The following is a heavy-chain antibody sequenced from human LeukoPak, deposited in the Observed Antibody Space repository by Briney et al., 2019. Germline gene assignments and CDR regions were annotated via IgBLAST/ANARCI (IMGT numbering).Heavy chain of an antibody. V-gene: IGHV5-51*01. CDR3: ARHSSVAGTSGCFDS. CDR2: IYPVDSKT. D-gene: IGHD6-19*01. J-gene: IGHJ5*01. CDR1: GYSFTSYW. Sequence: GGALKISCKGSGYSFTSYWIGWVRRMPGKGREWMGIIYPVDSKTRYSLSFEGQVTISADKSISTAYLQWSSLSDTDTAMYYCARHSSVAGTSGCFDSWGQGTLVTVSS.